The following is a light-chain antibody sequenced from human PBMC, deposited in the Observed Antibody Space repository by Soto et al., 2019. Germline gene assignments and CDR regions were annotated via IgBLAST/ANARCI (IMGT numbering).Light chain of an antibody. V-gene: IGLV1-40*01. CDR1: TSNIGAGYD. CDR3: NSFTTSSTYV. J-gene: IGLJ1*01. Sequence: QSVLTQPPSVSGAPGQRVTISCTGSTSNIGAGYDLHWYQQLPGTAPKLLIYDDNNRPSGVPDRFSGSKSGTSASLAITGLQAEDEADYYCNSFTTSSTYVFGTGTKVTVL. CDR2: DDN.